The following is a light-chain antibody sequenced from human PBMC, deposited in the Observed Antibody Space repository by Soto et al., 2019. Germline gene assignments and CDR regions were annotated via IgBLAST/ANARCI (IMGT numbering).Light chain of an antibody. Sequence: EIVMTQSPPTLSVSPGDRAALSCRASQSIRSNLAWYQQKPGQAPRLLIYGASTRATGIPARFSGSGSGTDFTLTISSLQSEDFAVYYCQQYNNWPAITFGQGTRLEIK. J-gene: IGKJ5*01. CDR1: QSIRSN. V-gene: IGKV3D-15*01. CDR2: GAS. CDR3: QQYNNWPAIT.